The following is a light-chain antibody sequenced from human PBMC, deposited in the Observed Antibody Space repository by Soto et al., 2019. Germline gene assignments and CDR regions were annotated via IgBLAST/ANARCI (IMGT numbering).Light chain of an antibody. V-gene: IGKV3-20*01. J-gene: IGKJ5*01. CDR1: QSVSTW. CDR2: GAF. Sequence: TQSHSTLSASVGDRVTITCRASQSVSTWLAWYQQKPGQAPRLLIYGAFSRATGIPDRFSGSGSGTDFTLTICILEAEDFAGYCCQQYGCSPTTFGDGTRL. CDR3: QQYGCSPTT.